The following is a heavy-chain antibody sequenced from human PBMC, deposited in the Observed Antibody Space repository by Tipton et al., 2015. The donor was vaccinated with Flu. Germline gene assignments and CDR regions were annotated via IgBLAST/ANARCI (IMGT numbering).Heavy chain of an antibody. Sequence: LRLSCSVSGYPVGDDYFWGWIRQPPGKGLEWIGNAHHTGSTYYNPSLKSRLTILVDRSKNQFSLKLTSVTAADTAVYFCARRTFSNYVSEPKNWFDFWGQGTLVTVSS. CDR3: ARRTFSNYVSEPKNWFDF. CDR2: AHHTGST. CDR1: GYPVGDDYF. D-gene: IGHD4-11*01. V-gene: IGHV4-38-2*01. J-gene: IGHJ5*01.